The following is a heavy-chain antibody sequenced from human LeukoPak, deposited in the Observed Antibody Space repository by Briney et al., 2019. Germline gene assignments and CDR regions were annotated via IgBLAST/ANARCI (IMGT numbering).Heavy chain of an antibody. CDR1: GFTFSSYS. Sequence: GGSLRLSCAASGFTFSSYSMNWVRQAPGKGLEWVSSISSSSSYIYYADSVKGRFTISRDNAKNSLYLQMNSLRAEDTAVYYRARDHNHSSGYPFPFDYWGQGTLVTVSS. CDR3: ARDHNHSSGYPFPFDY. J-gene: IGHJ4*02. CDR2: ISSSSSYI. D-gene: IGHD3-22*01. V-gene: IGHV3-21*01.